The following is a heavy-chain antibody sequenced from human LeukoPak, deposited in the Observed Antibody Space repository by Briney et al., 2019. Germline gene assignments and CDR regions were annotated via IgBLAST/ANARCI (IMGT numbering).Heavy chain of an antibody. CDR1: GFTFSSYS. Sequence: GGSLRLSCAASGFTFSSYSMNWVHQAPGKGLEWVSYISSSSSTIYYADSVKGRFTISRDNAKNSLYLQMNSLRAEDTALYYCAKDPWGQLGVHYYFDYWGQGTLVTVSS. V-gene: IGHV3-48*01. J-gene: IGHJ4*02. CDR3: AKDPWGQLGVHYYFDY. CDR2: ISSSSSTI. D-gene: IGHD6-6*01.